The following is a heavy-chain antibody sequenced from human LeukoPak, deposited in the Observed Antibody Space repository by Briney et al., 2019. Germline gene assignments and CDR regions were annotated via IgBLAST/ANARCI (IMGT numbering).Heavy chain of an antibody. CDR3: ARLSGYSYGGFDY. D-gene: IGHD5-18*01. Sequence: SETLSLTCTVSGVSISSSNSYWGWIRQPPGKGLEWIGSIYYSGNTYYNASLKSQVSISIDTSKNQFSLRLTSVTAADTAVYYCARLSGYSYGGFDYWGQGTLVTVSS. CDR1: GVSISSSNSY. CDR2: IYYSGNT. V-gene: IGHV4-39*01. J-gene: IGHJ4*02.